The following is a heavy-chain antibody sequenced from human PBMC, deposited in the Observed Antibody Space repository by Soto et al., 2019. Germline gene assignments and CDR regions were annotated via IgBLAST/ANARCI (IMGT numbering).Heavy chain of an antibody. V-gene: IGHV4-59*01. Sequence: SETLSLTCTVSGRSISSYYRSWIRQPPGKGLEWIGYIYYSGSTNYNPSLKSRVTISVDTSKNQFSLKLSSVTAADTAVYYCARVGLVGIAVAGGAFDIWGQGTMVTVSS. D-gene: IGHD6-19*01. CDR3: ARVGLVGIAVAGGAFDI. J-gene: IGHJ3*02. CDR1: GRSISSYY. CDR2: IYYSGST.